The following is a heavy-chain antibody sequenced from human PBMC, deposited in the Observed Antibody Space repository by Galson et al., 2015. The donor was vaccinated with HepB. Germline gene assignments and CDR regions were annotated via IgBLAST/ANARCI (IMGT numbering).Heavy chain of an antibody. Sequence: SLRLSCAASGFTFSSYSMNWVRQAPGKGLEWVSSISSSSSYIYYADSVKGRFTISRDNAKNSLYLQTNSLRAEDTAVYYCARGKIQLWFDGAFDIWGQGTMVTVSS. J-gene: IGHJ3*02. CDR1: GFTFSSYS. V-gene: IGHV3-21*01. CDR2: ISSSSSYI. CDR3: ARGKIQLWFDGAFDI. D-gene: IGHD5-18*01.